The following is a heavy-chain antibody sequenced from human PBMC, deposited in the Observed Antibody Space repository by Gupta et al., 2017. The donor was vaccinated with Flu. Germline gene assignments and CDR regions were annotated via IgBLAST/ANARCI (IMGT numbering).Heavy chain of an antibody. D-gene: IGHD1-26*01. CDR3: AGGGNYGTFDI. V-gene: IGHV4-59*03. J-gene: IGHJ3*02. CDR2: IYHSGDT. Sequence: SWIRQPPGKGLEWFGYIYHSGDTNYKPSLKSRVTMSVYKSKKQFSLNLNSVTAADTAIYYCAGGGNYGTFDIWGQGTKVTVSS.